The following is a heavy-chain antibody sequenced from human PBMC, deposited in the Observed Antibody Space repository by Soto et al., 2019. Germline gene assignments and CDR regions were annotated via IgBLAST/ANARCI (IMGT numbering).Heavy chain of an antibody. Sequence: QVQLVQSGAEVKKPGSSVKVSCKASGGTFSSYAISWVRQAPGQGLEWMGGIIPIFGTANCAQKFQGRVTITADESTSTAYMELSSLRSEDTAVYYCARRSHCSSTSCYIEGWFDPWGQGTLVTVSS. J-gene: IGHJ5*02. D-gene: IGHD2-2*02. CDR2: IIPIFGTA. CDR1: GGTFSSYA. CDR3: ARRSHCSSTSCYIEGWFDP. V-gene: IGHV1-69*01.